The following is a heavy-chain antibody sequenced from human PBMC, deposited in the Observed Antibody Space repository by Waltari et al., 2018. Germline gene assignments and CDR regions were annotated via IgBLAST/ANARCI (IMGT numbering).Heavy chain of an antibody. CDR3: ARGGSPYSGYDYYSGDY. J-gene: IGHJ4*02. D-gene: IGHD5-12*01. CDR2: IIPIFGTA. CDR1: GGTFSSYA. Sequence: QVQLVQSGAEVKKPGSSVKVSCKASGGTFSSYAIIGVRPAPGQGLEWMGGIIPIFGTANYAQKFQGRVTITADESTSTAYMELSSLRSEDTAVYYCARGGSPYSGYDYYSGDYWGQGTLVTVSS. V-gene: IGHV1-69*01.